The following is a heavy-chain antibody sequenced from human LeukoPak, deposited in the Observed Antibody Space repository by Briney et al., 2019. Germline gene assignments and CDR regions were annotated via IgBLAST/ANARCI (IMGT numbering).Heavy chain of an antibody. D-gene: IGHD3-3*01. V-gene: IGHV4-38-2*01. CDR1: GYSISSGYY. CDR3: ARHVDFWSGYLATFDY. CDR2: IYHSGST. Sequence: PSETLSLTCAVSGYSISSGYYWGWIRQPPGKGLEWIGSIYHSGSTNYNPSLKSRVTISVDTSKNQFSLKLSSVTAADTAVYYCARHVDFWSGYLATFDYWGQGTLVTVSS. J-gene: IGHJ4*02.